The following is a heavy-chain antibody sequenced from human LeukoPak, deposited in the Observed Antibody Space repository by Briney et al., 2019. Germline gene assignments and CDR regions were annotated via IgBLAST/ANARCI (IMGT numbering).Heavy chain of an antibody. D-gene: IGHD1-26*01. Sequence: PSETLSLTCTVSGGSISSSSYYWGWIRQPPGKGLEWIGSIYYSGSTYYNPSLKSRVTISVDTSKNQFSLKLSSVTAADTAVYYCARVGGVLGSYGGDYWGQGTLVTVSS. CDR1: GGSISSSSYY. CDR3: ARVGGVLGSYGGDY. J-gene: IGHJ4*02. V-gene: IGHV4-39*07. CDR2: IYYSGST.